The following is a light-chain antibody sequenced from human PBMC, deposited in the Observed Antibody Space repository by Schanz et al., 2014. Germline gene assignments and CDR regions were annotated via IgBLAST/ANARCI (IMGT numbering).Light chain of an antibody. CDR1: SSDVGSYNL. Sequence: QSALTQPASVSGSPGQSITISCTGTSSDVGSYNLVSWYQQHPGKAPKLMIYEGSKRPSGVSNRISGSKSGNTASLTISGVQAEDEADYYCSSFASGTTFVIFGGGTKVTVL. CDR2: EGS. V-gene: IGLV2-14*02. CDR3: SSFASGTTFVI. J-gene: IGLJ2*01.